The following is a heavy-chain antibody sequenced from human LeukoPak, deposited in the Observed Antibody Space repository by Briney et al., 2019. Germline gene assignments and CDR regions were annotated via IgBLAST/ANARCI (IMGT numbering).Heavy chain of an antibody. Sequence: SETLSLTCAVSVGSISSGNWWTWVRQSPGKGLEWVEEIHHNGTRNYNPSLKSRVIISLDTFKNHISLILPSLPAADPAVYYCASAPILRGEGGEHYRCGLDVWGQGTTVIVSS. D-gene: IGHD2-2*02. CDR3: ASAPILRGEGGEHYRCGLDV. V-gene: IGHV4-4*02. J-gene: IGHJ6*02. CDR2: IHHNGTR. CDR1: VGSISSGNW.